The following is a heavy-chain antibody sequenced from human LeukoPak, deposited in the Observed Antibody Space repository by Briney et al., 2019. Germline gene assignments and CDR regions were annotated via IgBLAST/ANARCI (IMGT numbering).Heavy chain of an antibody. CDR2: IIPIIGTA. CDR1: GYTFTSYY. J-gene: IGHJ3*02. V-gene: IGHV1-69*13. D-gene: IGHD3-3*01. Sequence: GASVKVSCKASGYTFTSYYMHWVRQAPGQGLEWMGGIIPIIGTASYAQKFQGRVTIIADESTSTAYMELTSLRSEDTAVYYCARCLPPGITIFGVVTERAAFDIWGQGTMVTVSS. CDR3: ARCLPPGITIFGVVTERAAFDI.